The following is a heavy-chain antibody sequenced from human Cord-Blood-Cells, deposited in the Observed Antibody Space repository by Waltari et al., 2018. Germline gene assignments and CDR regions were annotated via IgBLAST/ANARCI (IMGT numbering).Heavy chain of an antibody. CDR2: INHSGST. V-gene: IGHV4-34*01. CDR1: GGSFSGYY. J-gene: IGHJ3*02. CDR3: ARYYDSRPFDI. D-gene: IGHD3-22*01. Sequence: QVQLQQWGAGLLKPSETLSLTCAVYGGSFSGYYWSWIRQPPGKGLEWIGEINHSGSTNYNPSHKSRVTISVDTSKNQFSLKLSSVTAADTAVYYCARYYDSRPFDIWGQGTMVTVSS.